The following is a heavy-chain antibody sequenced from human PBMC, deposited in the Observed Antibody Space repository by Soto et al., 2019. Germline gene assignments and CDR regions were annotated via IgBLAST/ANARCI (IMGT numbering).Heavy chain of an antibody. J-gene: IGHJ5*02. Sequence: QVQLVQSGAEVKKPGSSVKVSCKASGGTFSSYAISWVRQAPGQGLEWMGGIIPIFGTANYAQKFQGRVTITADESTSTADMELSSRRSEDTAVYYCARVNPVGGDYVNWFDPWGQGTLVTVSS. D-gene: IGHD4-17*01. CDR2: IIPIFGTA. CDR3: ARVNPVGGDYVNWFDP. V-gene: IGHV1-69*01. CDR1: GGTFSSYA.